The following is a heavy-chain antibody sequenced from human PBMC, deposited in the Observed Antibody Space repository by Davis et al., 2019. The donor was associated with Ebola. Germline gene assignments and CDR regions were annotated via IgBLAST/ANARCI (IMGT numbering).Heavy chain of an antibody. CDR3: MKEALGYSGYNHNDH. Sequence: GESLKISCAASGFTFTSYAMSWVRQAPGKGLEWVSALSDSGYNTYYADSVKGRFTISRDNSKNMLFLEMNSLRAEDTAVYYCMKEALGYSGYNHNDHWGQGTLVTVSS. CDR2: LSDSGYNT. J-gene: IGHJ4*02. D-gene: IGHD5-12*01. CDR1: GFTFTSYA. V-gene: IGHV3-23*01.